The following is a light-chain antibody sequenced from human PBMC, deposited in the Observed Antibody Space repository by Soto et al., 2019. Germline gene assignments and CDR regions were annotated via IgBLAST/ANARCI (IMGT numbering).Light chain of an antibody. CDR2: GAS. CDR3: QQYNNWPPGT. CDR1: QSVSSN. J-gene: IGKJ4*01. V-gene: IGKV3D-15*01. Sequence: EIVMTQSPATLSVSPGERATPSCRASQSVSSNLAWYQQKPGQAPRFLISGASTRATGIPARFSGGGSGTEFTLTISSLQSEDFAVYYCQQYNNWPPGTFGGGTKVDIK.